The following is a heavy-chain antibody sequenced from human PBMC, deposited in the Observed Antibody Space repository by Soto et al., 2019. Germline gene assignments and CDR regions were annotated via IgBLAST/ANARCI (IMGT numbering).Heavy chain of an antibody. CDR3: ARYTYYYDSSGHYYSFDP. CDR1: GGSISSGDYY. J-gene: IGHJ5*02. D-gene: IGHD3-22*01. V-gene: IGHV4-30-2*01. CDR2: IYHSGST. Sequence: SETLSLTCTVSGGSISSGDYYWSWIRQPPGKGLEWIGYIYHSGSTYYNPSLKSRVTISVDRSKNQFSLKLSSVTAADTAVYYCARYTYYYDSSGHYYSFDPWGQGTLVTVSS.